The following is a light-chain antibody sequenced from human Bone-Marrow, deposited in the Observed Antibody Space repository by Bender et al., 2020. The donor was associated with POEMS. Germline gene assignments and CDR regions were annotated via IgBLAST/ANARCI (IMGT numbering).Light chain of an antibody. CDR3: SSWDDSLSGWV. CDR1: RSNIGTNA. V-gene: IGLV1-44*01. CDR2: SNY. J-gene: IGLJ3*02. Sequence: QSVLAQSPLASGTPGQRVTISCSGARSNIGTNAVNWYQQLPGVAPRLVVYSNYQRPSGVPARFSGSKSGTSASLAISDIQSEDEGDYYCSSWDDSLSGWVFGGGTKLTVL.